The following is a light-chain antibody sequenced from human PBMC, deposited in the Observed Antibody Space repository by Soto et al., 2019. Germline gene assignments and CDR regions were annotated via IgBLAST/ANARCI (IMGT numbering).Light chain of an antibody. Sequence: QSVLTQPASVSGSPGQSITISCTGTSSDVGGYNYVSWYQQHPGKAPKLMIYDVSNRPSGVSNRFSGSRSGNTASLTISGLQAEDEAGYYCSSYTSSSTVIFGGGTPLTVL. CDR1: SSDVGGYNY. CDR3: SSYTSSSTVI. CDR2: DVS. J-gene: IGLJ2*01. V-gene: IGLV2-14*01.